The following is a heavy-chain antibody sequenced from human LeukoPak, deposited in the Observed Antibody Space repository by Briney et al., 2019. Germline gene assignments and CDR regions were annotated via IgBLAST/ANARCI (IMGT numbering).Heavy chain of an antibody. V-gene: IGHV4-39*01. J-gene: IGHJ2*01. Sequence: PSETLSLTCAVSGGSISSTSLWSWVRQTPGKGLEWIGSIYYSGSTYYNPSLKSRVTISVDTSKNQFSLKLSSVTAADTAVYYCARGWDGGNPSRYWFFDLWGRGTLVTVSS. CDR3: ARGWDGGNPSRYWFFDL. D-gene: IGHD4-23*01. CDR1: GGSISSTSL. CDR2: IYYSGST.